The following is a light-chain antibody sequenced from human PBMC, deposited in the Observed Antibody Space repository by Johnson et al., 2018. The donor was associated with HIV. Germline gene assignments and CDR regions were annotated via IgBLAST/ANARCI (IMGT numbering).Light chain of an antibody. CDR1: RSNIGNNY. CDR3: GTWDNSLNVYV. V-gene: IGLV1-51*01. CDR2: DND. J-gene: IGLJ1*01. Sequence: QSVLTQPPSVSAAPGQKVTISCSGSRSNIGNNYVSWYQQLPHTAPKLLISDNDKRPSGIPDRFSGSKSGASATLDITGLQTGDEADNYCGTWDNSLNVYVFETATKFTFL.